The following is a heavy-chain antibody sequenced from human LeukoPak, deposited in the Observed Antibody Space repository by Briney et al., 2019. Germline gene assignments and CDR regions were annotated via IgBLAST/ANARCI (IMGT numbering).Heavy chain of an antibody. CDR3: VRDHHRRHYDSQARDTFDI. Sequence: PGGSLRLSCAASGFTFSRYWMSWVRQAPGKGLEWVANIKKDGSEKYYVDSVKGRFTISRDNAKNSLYLQMNSLRAEDTAVYYCVRDHHRRHYDSQARDTFDIWGQGTMVTVSS. J-gene: IGHJ3*02. CDR2: IKKDGSEK. D-gene: IGHD3-22*01. V-gene: IGHV3-7*01. CDR1: GFTFSRYW.